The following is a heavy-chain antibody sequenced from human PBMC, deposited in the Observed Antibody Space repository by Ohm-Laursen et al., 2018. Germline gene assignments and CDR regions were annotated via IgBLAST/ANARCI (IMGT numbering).Heavy chain of an antibody. CDR1: GGSISSHY. D-gene: IGHD2-15*01. CDR3: ARLYCSGGSCYPEYFDY. V-gene: IGHV4-59*08. CDR2: IYYSGST. Sequence: SETLSLTCTVSGGSISSHYWSWIRQPPGKGLEWIGYIYYSGSTNYNPSLKSRVTISVDTSKNQFSLKLSSVTAADTAVYYCARLYCSGGSCYPEYFDYWGQGTLVTVSS. J-gene: IGHJ4*02.